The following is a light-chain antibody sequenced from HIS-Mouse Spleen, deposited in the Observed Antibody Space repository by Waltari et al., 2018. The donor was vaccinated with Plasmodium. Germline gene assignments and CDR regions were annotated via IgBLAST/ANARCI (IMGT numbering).Light chain of an antibody. CDR2: GKN. CDR3: NSRDSSGNHQV. J-gene: IGLJ3*02. V-gene: IGLV3-19*01. Sequence: SSELTQDPAVSVALGQTVRITCQGDSIRSYSASWYQQKPGQAPVLVIYGKNNRPSGIPDRFSGSSSGNTASLTITGAQAEDEADYYCNSRDSSGNHQVFGGGTKLTVL. CDR1: SIRSYS.